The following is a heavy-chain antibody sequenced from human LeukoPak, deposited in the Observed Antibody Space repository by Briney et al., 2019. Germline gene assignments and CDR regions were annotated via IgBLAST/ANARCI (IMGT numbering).Heavy chain of an antibody. J-gene: IGHJ4*02. V-gene: IGHV3-21*01. CDR3: ARGVVAANRIDY. CDR1: GFTSSSYS. D-gene: IGHD2-15*01. Sequence: GGSLRLSCAASGFTSSSYSMNWVRQAPGKGLEWVSSISSSSSYIYYADSVKGRFTISRDNAKNSLYLQMNSLRAEDTAVYYCARGVVAANRIDYWGQGTLVTVSS. CDR2: ISSSSSYI.